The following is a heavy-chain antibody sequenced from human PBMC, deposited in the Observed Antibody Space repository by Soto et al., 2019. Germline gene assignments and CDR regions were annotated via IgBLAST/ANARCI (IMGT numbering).Heavy chain of an antibody. CDR1: GYTFTSYA. J-gene: IGHJ6*02. D-gene: IGHD3-22*01. Sequence: QVQLVQSGAAVKKPGASVKVSCKASGYTFTSYAMHWVRQAPGQRLEWMGWINAGNGNTKYSQKFQGRFTITRDTSASTAYMELSSVRSEDTAVYYCARVYDSSGYQLSRRYYYYGMDVWGQGTTVTVSS. V-gene: IGHV1-3*01. CDR3: ARVYDSSGYQLSRRYYYYGMDV. CDR2: INAGNGNT.